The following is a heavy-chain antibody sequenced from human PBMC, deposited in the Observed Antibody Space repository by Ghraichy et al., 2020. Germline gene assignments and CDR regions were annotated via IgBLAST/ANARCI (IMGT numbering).Heavy chain of an antibody. V-gene: IGHV4-34*01. D-gene: IGHD2-2*01. CDR2: INHSGST. J-gene: IGHJ4*02. CDR1: GGSFSGYY. CDR3: ARFSPSWGSFDY. Sequence: SETLSLTCAVYGGSFSGYYWSWIRQPPGKGLEWIGEINHSGSTNYNPSLKSRVTISVDTSKNQFSLKLSSVTAADTAVYYCARFSPSWGSFDYWGQGTLVTVSS.